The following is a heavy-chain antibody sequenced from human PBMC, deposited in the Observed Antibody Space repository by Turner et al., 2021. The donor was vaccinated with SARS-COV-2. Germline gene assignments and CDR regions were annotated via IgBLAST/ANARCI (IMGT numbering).Heavy chain of an antibody. D-gene: IGHD5-12*01. V-gene: IGHV3-7*03. J-gene: IGHJ6*02. Sequence: EVQLVESGVGPVQPGGYLSPSCAASGCTFRNYWMSWVRQAPGKGLEWVANIKKDGSEKYYVDSVKGRFTISRHNAKNSLYLQMNSLRAEDTAVYYCARSSVDSGYEDDYYYYYGMDVWGQGTTVTVSS. CDR2: IKKDGSEK. CDR3: ARSSVDSGYEDDYYYYYGMDV. CDR1: GCTFRNYW.